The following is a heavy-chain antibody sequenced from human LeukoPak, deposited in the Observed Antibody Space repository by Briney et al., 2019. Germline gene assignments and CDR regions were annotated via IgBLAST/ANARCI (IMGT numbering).Heavy chain of an antibody. CDR1: GFXFSSYA. J-gene: IGHJ4*02. Sequence: GGSLRLSCAASGFXFSSYAISWVRQAPGKGLEWVSAIGGSGANTYYADSVKGRFTISRDNSKSTLSLQMNSLRAEDTAVYYCTKDSSVPFGITDWGQGSLVTVSS. CDR2: IGGSGANT. D-gene: IGHD5/OR15-5a*01. V-gene: IGHV3-23*01. CDR3: TKDSSVPFGITD.